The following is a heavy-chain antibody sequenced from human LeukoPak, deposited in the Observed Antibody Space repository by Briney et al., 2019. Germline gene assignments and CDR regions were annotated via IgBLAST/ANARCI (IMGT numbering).Heavy chain of an antibody. Sequence: GESLKISCKGSGYSFTSYWIGWVRRMPGKGLEWMGIIYPGDSDTRYSPSFQGQVTISADKSISTAYLQWSSLKASDTAMYYCASIRGAYYYDSSGYYWDDAFDIWGQGTMVTVSS. V-gene: IGHV5-51*01. D-gene: IGHD3-22*01. CDR1: GYSFTSYW. CDR3: ASIRGAYYYDSSGYYWDDAFDI. J-gene: IGHJ3*02. CDR2: IYPGDSDT.